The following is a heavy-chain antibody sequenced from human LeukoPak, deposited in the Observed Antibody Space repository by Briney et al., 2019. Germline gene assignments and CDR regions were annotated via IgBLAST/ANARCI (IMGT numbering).Heavy chain of an antibody. CDR2: INHSGST. J-gene: IGHJ4*02. D-gene: IGHD6-19*01. V-gene: IGHV4-38-2*02. CDR1: GYSISSGYY. CDR3: ARQRYSSGLYY. Sequence: PSETLSLTCTVSGYSISSGYYWGWIRQPPGKGLEWIGEINHSGSTNYNPSLKSRVTISVDTSKNQFSLKLSSVTAADTAVYYCARQRYSSGLYYWGQGTLVTVSS.